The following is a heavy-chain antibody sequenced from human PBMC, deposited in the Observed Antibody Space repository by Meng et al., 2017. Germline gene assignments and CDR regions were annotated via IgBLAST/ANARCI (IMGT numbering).Heavy chain of an antibody. Sequence: ASVKVSCKASGYTFTSYGISWVRQAPGQGLEWMGRINPNSGGTNYAQKFQGRVTMTRDTSISTAYMELSRLRSDDTAVYYCARDRIHDRWGQGTLVTVSS. D-gene: IGHD2-15*01. CDR3: ARDRIHDR. V-gene: IGHV1-2*06. CDR1: GYTFTSYG. J-gene: IGHJ5*02. CDR2: INPNSGGT.